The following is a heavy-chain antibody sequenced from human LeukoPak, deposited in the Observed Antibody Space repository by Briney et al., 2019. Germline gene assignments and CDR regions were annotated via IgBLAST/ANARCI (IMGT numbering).Heavy chain of an antibody. CDR3: ASRPTTWGFFDS. CDR1: GGSISSSSYY. V-gene: IGHV4-39*01. CDR2: IYFSGST. Sequence: SETLSLTCTVSGGSISSSSYYWGWIRQPPGKGLELIGSIYFSGSTAYSPSLKSRVNISVDTSKNQFSLKLSSVTAADTAVYFCASRPTTWGFFDSWGQGTLVTVSS. J-gene: IGHJ4*02. D-gene: IGHD4-17*01.